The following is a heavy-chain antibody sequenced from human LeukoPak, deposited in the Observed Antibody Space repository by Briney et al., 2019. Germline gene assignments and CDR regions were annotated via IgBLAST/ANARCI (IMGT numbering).Heavy chain of an antibody. V-gene: IGHV3-30*03. CDR2: ISYEGDST. Sequence: PGRSLRLSCAASGFIFRIYGMHWVRQAPGKGLEWVALISYEGDSTYYADSVKGRFTISRDNSKNTLYLQMNSLRAEDTAVYYCARDSAPDYGDYVFFDYFDYWGQGTLVTVSS. CDR3: ARDSAPDYGDYVFFDYFDY. J-gene: IGHJ4*02. D-gene: IGHD4-17*01. CDR1: GFIFRIYG.